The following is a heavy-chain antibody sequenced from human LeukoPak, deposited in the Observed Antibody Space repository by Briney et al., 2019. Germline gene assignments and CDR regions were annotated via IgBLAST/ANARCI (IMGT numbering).Heavy chain of an antibody. D-gene: IGHD3-22*01. CDR1: GGSISSYY. J-gene: IGHJ3*02. CDR3: ARAEYYYDSSGWRDAFDI. Sequence: PSETLSLTCTVSGGSISSYYWSWIRQPPGKGLEWIGYIYYSGSTNYNPSLKSRVTISVDTSKNQFSLKLSSVTAADTAVYYCARAEYYYDSSGWRDAFDIWGQGTMVTVSS. CDR2: IYYSGST. V-gene: IGHV4-59*01.